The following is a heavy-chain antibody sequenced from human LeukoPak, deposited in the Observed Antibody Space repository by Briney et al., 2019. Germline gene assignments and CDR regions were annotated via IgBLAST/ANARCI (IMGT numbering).Heavy chain of an antibody. V-gene: IGHV5-51*01. CDR3: AIYNYYTGALDP. J-gene: IGHJ5*02. CDR2: IYPGDSDT. D-gene: IGHD3-22*01. CDR1: GYSFTSFW. Sequence: PGESLKISCKGSGYSFTSFWIAWVRQMPGKGLEWMGIIYPGDSDTIYSPSFQGQVTISADKSIDSAYLQWSSLKASDTAMYYCAIYNYYTGALDPWGQGTLVTVSS.